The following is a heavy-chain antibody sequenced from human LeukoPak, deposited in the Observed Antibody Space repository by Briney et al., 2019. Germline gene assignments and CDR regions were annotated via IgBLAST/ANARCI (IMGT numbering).Heavy chain of an antibody. V-gene: IGHV4-30-2*01. J-gene: IGHJ4*02. CDR3: ARGGGYGGLFAD. D-gene: IGHD4-23*01. Sequence: PSQTLSLTCAVSGGSISSGGYSWSWIRQPPGEGLEWIGYIYHSGSTYYNPSLKSRVTISVDRSKNQFSLKLSSVTAADTAVYYCARGGGYGGLFADWGQGTLVTVSS. CDR2: IYHSGST. CDR1: GGSISSGGYS.